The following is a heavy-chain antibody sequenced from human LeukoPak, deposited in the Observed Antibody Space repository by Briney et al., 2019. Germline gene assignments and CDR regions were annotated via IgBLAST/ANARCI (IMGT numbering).Heavy chain of an antibody. V-gene: IGHV4-38-2*01. CDR2: IYHSGST. J-gene: IGHJ6*03. CDR1: GYSISSGYY. Sequence: SETLSLTCAVSGYSISSGYYWGWIRQPPGKGLGWIGSIYHSGSTYYNPSLKSRVTISVDTSKNQFSLKLSSVTAADTAVYYCARPAYYYYMDVWGKGTTVTVSS. CDR3: ARPAYYYYMDV.